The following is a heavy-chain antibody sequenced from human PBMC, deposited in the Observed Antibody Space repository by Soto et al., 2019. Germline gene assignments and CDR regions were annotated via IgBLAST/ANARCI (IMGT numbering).Heavy chain of an antibody. CDR1: GGSVSSYY. D-gene: IGHD6-19*01. Sequence: SETLSLTCTVSGGSVSSYYWSWIRQPPGKGLEWIGYIYYSGSTNYNPSLKSRVTISVDTSKNQFSLKLSSVTAADTAVYYCARRQIAVAGIGFGYWGQGTPVTVSS. V-gene: IGHV4-59*08. J-gene: IGHJ4*02. CDR3: ARRQIAVAGIGFGY. CDR2: IYYSGST.